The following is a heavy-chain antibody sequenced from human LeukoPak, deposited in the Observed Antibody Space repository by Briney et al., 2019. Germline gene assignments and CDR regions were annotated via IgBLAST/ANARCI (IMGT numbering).Heavy chain of an antibody. CDR3: ARHESSNYCSGGSCYPSLWFDP. J-gene: IGHJ5*02. CDR1: GGSISSGSYY. D-gene: IGHD2-15*01. CDR2: IYYSGST. V-gene: IGHV4-39*01. Sequence: PSQTLSLTCTVSGGSISSGSYYWGWIRQPPGKGLEWIGSIYYSGSTYYNPSLKSRVTISVDTSKNQFSLKLSSVTAADTAVYYCARHESSNYCSGGSCYPSLWFDPWGQGTLVTVSS.